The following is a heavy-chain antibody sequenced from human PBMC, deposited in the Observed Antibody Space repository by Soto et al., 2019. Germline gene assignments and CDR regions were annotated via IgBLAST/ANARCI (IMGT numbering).Heavy chain of an antibody. CDR1: GFPFSDYY. CDR3: ARTLAASFDY. Sequence: SLRLSCAASGFPFSDYYMSWIRQAPGKGLEWVSHITNNGSTKYYADSVKGRFTISRDNAKNSLFLQMNSLRAEDTAVYYCARTLAASFDYWGQGTPVTVSS. CDR2: ITNNGSTK. V-gene: IGHV3-11*01. J-gene: IGHJ4*02. D-gene: IGHD6-6*01.